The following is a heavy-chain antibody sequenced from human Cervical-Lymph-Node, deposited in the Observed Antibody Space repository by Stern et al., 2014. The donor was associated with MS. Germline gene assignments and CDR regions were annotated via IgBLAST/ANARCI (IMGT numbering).Heavy chain of an antibody. D-gene: IGHD3-3*01. CDR1: CVSISTGGYY. CDR2: IYYSGNS. CDR3: ARDRRSGYPLDY. V-gene: IGHV4-31*03. Sequence: QVQLVESGPGLVKPSQTLSLTCTVSCVSISTGGYYWSWIRQHPGKGLEWIGYIYYSGNSFYNPSLKSRVTISVDTSKNQFSLKLSSVTAADTAVYYCARDRRSGYPLDYWGQGTLVTVSS. J-gene: IGHJ4*02.